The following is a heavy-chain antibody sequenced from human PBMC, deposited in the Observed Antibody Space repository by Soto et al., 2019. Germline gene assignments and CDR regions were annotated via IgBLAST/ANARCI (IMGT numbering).Heavy chain of an antibody. CDR3: AREFPSTYWFDP. V-gene: IGHV1-46*01. CDR1: GYPFINFY. D-gene: IGHD3-16*01. J-gene: IGHJ5*02. Sequence: GASVKVSCKTSGYPFINFYIHWVRQAPGQGLEWMGNINPSGDSTVYAPNFQDRVTMTRDTSTSTVYMELSSLTSEDTATYYCAREFPSTYWFDPWGQGTLVTVSS. CDR2: INPSGDST.